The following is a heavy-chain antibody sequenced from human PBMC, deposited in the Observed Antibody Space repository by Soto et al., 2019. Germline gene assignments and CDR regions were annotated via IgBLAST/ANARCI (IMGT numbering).Heavy chain of an antibody. J-gene: IGHJ6*02. V-gene: IGHV3-13*01. CDR3: ARDLGFSGYVAFGMDV. Sequence: GGSLRLSCAASGFTFSSYDMHWVRQATGKGLEWVSSIGTGGDTYYPGSVKGRLTISRENARNSLYLQMNSLRPEDTAVYYCARDLGFSGYVAFGMDVWGQGTTVTVSS. D-gene: IGHD5-12*01. CDR2: IGTGGDT. CDR1: GFTFSSYD.